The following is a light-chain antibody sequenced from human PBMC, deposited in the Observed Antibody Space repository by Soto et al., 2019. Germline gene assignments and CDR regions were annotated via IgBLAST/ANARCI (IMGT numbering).Light chain of an antibody. CDR1: SSNIGAGYD. J-gene: IGLJ3*02. V-gene: IGLV1-40*01. CDR3: SAYTSSSTWV. CDR2: ANG. Sequence: QSVLTQPPSVSGAPGQRVTISCTGSSSNIGAGYDVHWYQQLPGTAPKLLIYANGNRPSGVPDRFSGSKSGTSASLAITGLQAEDEADYYCSAYTSSSTWVFGGGTKLTVL.